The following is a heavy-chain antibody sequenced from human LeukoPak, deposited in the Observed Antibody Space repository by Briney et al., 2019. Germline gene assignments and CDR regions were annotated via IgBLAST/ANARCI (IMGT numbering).Heavy chain of an antibody. D-gene: IGHD3-16*01. CDR2: ISSSSSYI. CDR3: AKYDRGMIATAFDI. Sequence: PGGSLRLSCAASGFTFRTYNMNWVRQAPGKGLEWVSSISSSSSYIYYADSVKGRFTISRDNAKNPLYLQMNSLRAEDTAVYYCAKYDRGMIATAFDISGQGTMVTVSS. J-gene: IGHJ3*02. CDR1: GFTFRTYN. V-gene: IGHV3-21*01.